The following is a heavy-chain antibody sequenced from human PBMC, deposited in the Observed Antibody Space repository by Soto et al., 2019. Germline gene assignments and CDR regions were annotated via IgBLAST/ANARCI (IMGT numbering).Heavy chain of an antibody. J-gene: IGHJ4*02. Sequence: SETLSLTCTVSGGASMSHFYWSWIRQPPGKALEWLGYISDSGNSNYNPSLKSRVTMPVDKSRSQFSLKLSSVTAADTAVYYCARRKSSGYYYWGQGTLVTVSS. V-gene: IGHV4-59*12. CDR1: GGASMSHFY. CDR3: ARRKSSGYYY. CDR2: ISDSGNS. D-gene: IGHD3-22*01.